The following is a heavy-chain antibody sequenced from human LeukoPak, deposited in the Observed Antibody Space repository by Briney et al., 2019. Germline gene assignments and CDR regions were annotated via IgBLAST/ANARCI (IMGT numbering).Heavy chain of an antibody. D-gene: IGHD6-13*01. CDR3: AKLDIAAAGE. J-gene: IGHJ4*02. CDR1: GSTFEDYG. Sequence: GGSLRLSCAASGSTFEDYGMSWVRQAPGKGLEWVSTINWDGDDTVYADSVKGRFTISRDNARNSLYLQLNSLRAEDTAFYYCAKLDIAAAGEWGQGTLVTVSS. CDR2: INWDGDDT. V-gene: IGHV3-20*04.